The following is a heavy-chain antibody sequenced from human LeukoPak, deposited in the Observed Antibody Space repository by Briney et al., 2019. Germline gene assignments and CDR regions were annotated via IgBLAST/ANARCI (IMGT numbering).Heavy chain of an antibody. CDR2: IYYSGST. D-gene: IGHD6-19*01. J-gene: IGHJ4*02. CDR1: GGSISSYY. CDR3: ARVDSSGRYYFDY. Sequence: SETLSLTCTVSGGSISSYYWSWIRQPPGKGLEWIGYIYYSGSTNYNPSLKSRVTISVDTSKNQFSLKLSSVTAADTAVYYCARVDSSGRYYFDYWGQGTLVTVSS. V-gene: IGHV4-59*01.